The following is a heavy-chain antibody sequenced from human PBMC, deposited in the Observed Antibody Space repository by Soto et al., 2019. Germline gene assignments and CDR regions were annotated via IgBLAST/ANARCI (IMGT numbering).Heavy chain of an antibody. CDR1: GFTFSNYA. J-gene: IGHJ4*02. CDR2: LSGSGVTI. D-gene: IGHD3-3*01. V-gene: IGHV3-23*01. Sequence: GGSLRLSCAASGFTFSNYALNWVRQAPGKGLEWVSGLSGSGVTIYYADSVRGRFTISRDNSKNTLYLQMNSLRAEDTAVYYCAKAPASWSGYYSGQKSHLDYWGQGTLVTVSS. CDR3: AKAPASWSGYYSGQKSHLDY.